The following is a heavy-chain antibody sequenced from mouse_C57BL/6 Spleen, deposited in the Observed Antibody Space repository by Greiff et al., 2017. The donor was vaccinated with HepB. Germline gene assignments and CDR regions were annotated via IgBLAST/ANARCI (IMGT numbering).Heavy chain of an antibody. D-gene: IGHD2-13*01. CDR3: ARGCLTPYYFDY. J-gene: IGHJ2*01. CDR1: GYTFTSYW. CDR2: IHPNSGST. V-gene: IGHV1-64*01. Sequence: QVQLQQPGAELVKPGASVKLSCKASGYTFTSYWMHWVKQRPGQGLEWIGMIHPNSGSTNYNEKFKSKATLTVDKSSSTAYMQLSSLTSEDSAVYYCARGCLTPYYFDYWGQGTTLTVSS.